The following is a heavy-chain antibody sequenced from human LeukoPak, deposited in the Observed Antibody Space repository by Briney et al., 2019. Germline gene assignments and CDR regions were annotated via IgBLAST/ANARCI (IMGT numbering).Heavy chain of an antibody. CDR2: ITTKPDNYAT. D-gene: IGHD6-19*01. CDR1: GFTFSGSD. CDR3: TTYRSGHY. J-gene: IGHJ4*02. Sequence: GGSLRLSRAASGFTFSGSDIHWVRQASGKGLEWVGRITTKPDNYATAYAASVKGRFTISRDDSDSTAYLQMNSLETEDTAVYYCTTYRSGHYWGQGTLVTVSS. V-gene: IGHV3-73*01.